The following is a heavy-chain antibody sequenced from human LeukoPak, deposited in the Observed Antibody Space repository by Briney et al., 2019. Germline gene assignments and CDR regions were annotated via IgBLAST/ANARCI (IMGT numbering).Heavy chain of an antibody. CDR3: ARDRGYCSSTSCYVNWFDP. V-gene: IGHV1-3*03. D-gene: IGHD2-2*01. Sequence: ASVKVSCKASGYTFTSYAMHWVRQAPGQRLEWMGWINAGNGNTKYSQEFQGRVTITRDTSASTAYMELSSLRSEDMAVYYCARDRGYCSSTSCYVNWFDPWGQGTLVTVSS. J-gene: IGHJ5*02. CDR1: GYTFTSYA. CDR2: INAGNGNT.